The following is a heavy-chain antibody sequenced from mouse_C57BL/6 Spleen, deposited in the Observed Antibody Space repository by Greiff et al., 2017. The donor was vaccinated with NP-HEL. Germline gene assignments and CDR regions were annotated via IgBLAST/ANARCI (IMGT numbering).Heavy chain of an antibody. CDR2: ISDGGSYT. CDR3: ARDVYAMDY. Sequence: VQLKQSGGGLVKPGGSLKLSCAASGFTFSSYAMSWVRQTPEKRLEWVATISDGGSYTYYPDNVKGRFTISRDNAKNNLYLQMSHLKSEDTAMYYCARDVYAMDYWGQGTSVTVSS. V-gene: IGHV5-4*01. J-gene: IGHJ4*01. CDR1: GFTFSSYA.